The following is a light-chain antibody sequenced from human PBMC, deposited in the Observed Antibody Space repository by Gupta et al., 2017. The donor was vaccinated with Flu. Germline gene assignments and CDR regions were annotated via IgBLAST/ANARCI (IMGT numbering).Light chain of an antibody. CDR2: VAS. CDR1: QNVSRY. J-gene: IGKJ4*01. CDR3: QHPSTLLT. V-gene: IGKV3-11*01. Sequence: EIVLTQSPGTLSWSPGEGATVTCRDSQNVSRYLDWYQQRPGQAPRLIIYVASDSAAGIPDTFSGSGYVKDFTLTSSLRDSEDFAVYYVQHPSTLLTFGRGTMLEV.